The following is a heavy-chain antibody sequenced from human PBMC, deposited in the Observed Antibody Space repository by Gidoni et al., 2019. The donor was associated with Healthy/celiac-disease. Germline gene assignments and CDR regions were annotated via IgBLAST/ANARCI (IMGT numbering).Heavy chain of an antibody. J-gene: IGHJ4*02. D-gene: IGHD6-13*01. CDR3: AKDQYRYSSSWEAFDY. CDR2: ISWNSGSI. Sequence: EVQLVVAGGGLVQPGRSLRLSWAASGFTSDDYAMHWVRPAPGKGLEWVSGISWNSGSIGYADSVKGRFTISRDNAKNSLYLQMNSLRAEDTALYYCAKDQYRYSSSWEAFDYWGQGTLVTVSS. V-gene: IGHV3-9*02. CDR1: GFTSDDYA.